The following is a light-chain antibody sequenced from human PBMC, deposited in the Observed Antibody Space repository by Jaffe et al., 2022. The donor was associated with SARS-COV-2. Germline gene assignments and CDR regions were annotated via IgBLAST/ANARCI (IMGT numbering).Light chain of an antibody. J-gene: IGLJ2*01. CDR3: SSYTSTSPDVV. CDR1: SSDVGGYNH. Sequence: QSALTQPASVSGSPGQSITISCTGTSSDVGGYNHVSWYQQHPGKAPKLMIFEVTNRPSGVSNRFSGSKSGNTASLTISGLQAEDEADYYCSSYTSTSPDVVFGGGTKLTVL. CDR2: EVT. V-gene: IGLV2-14*01.